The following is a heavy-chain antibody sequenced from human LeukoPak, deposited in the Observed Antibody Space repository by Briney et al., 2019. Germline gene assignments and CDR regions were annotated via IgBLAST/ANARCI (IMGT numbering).Heavy chain of an antibody. Sequence: ASVKVSCKASGYTFTSYGISWVRQAPGQGLEWMGWISAYNGNTNYAQKLQGRVTMTTDTSTSTAYMELRSLRSDDTAVYYCARDSLGCGGDCYSGNWFDPWGQGTLVTVSS. D-gene: IGHD2-21*02. J-gene: IGHJ5*02. CDR3: ARDSLGCGGDCYSGNWFDP. CDR1: GYTFTSYG. CDR2: ISAYNGNT. V-gene: IGHV1-18*01.